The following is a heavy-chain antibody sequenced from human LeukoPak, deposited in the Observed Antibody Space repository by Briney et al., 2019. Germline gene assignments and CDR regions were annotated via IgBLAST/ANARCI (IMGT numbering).Heavy chain of an antibody. V-gene: IGHV4-59*13. J-gene: IGHJ4*02. Sequence: AKTLSLTCTISRGSFSTYYWSWIRQTPGTTLEWIGDIHYTGRTRYNPSLESRVTMSLDTPKNEFSLRLTSMTAADSAVYYCARGRPDPQNSDYWDYWGQGILVTVSS. D-gene: IGHD3-22*01. CDR2: IHYTGRT. CDR3: ARGRPDPQNSDYWDY. CDR1: RGSFSTYY.